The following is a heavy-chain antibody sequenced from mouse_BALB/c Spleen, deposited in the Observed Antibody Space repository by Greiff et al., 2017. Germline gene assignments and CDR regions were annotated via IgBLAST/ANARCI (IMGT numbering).Heavy chain of an antibody. J-gene: IGHJ4*01. D-gene: IGHD1-2*01. Sequence: DVMLVESGGGLVKPGGSLKLSCAASGFTFSDYYMYWVRQTPEKRLEWVATISDGGSYTYYPDSVKGRFTISRDNAKNNLYLQMSSLKSEDTAMYYCAREMLLRLRAMDYWGQGTSVTVSS. CDR3: AREMLLRLRAMDY. CDR1: GFTFSDYY. CDR2: ISDGGSYT. V-gene: IGHV5-4*02.